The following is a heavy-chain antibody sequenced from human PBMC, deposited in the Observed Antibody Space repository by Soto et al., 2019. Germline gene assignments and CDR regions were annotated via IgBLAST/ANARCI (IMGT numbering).Heavy chain of an antibody. V-gene: IGHV1-69*06. CDR1: GGTFSNYV. Sequence: ASVKVSCKASGGTFSNYVVNWVRQAPGQGLEWMGRIIPISGAANYAQKFQGRVTITADKSTSTSYMELSSLRSEDTAVYYCARDMTRTVVPYFDFWGQGTLVTVSS. CDR3: ARDMTRTVVPYFDF. CDR2: IIPISGAA. J-gene: IGHJ4*02. D-gene: IGHD1-7*01.